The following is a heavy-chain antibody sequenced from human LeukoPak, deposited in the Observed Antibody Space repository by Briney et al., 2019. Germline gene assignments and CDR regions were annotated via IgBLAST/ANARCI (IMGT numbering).Heavy chain of an antibody. CDR3: ARAGPPAFDP. Sequence: GGSLRLSCAASGFTFTNFEMNWVRQAPGKGLEWVSYISYSGSTTSYADSVRGRFTISRDNAKNSLYLQMNSLRAEDTAVYYCARAGPPAFDPWGQGTLVTVSS. J-gene: IGHJ5*02. CDR1: GFTFTNFE. V-gene: IGHV3-48*03. CDR2: ISYSGSTT.